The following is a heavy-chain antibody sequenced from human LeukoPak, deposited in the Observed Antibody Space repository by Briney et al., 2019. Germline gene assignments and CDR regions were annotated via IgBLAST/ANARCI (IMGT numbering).Heavy chain of an antibody. V-gene: IGHV5-10-1*01. CDR3: ATIGYCSGGSCYPAPPYFDY. J-gene: IGHJ4*02. D-gene: IGHD2-15*01. CDR2: IDPSDSYT. Sequence: GESLKISCKGSGYSFSSYWISWVRQMPGKGLEWMGRIDPSDSYTNYSPSFQGHVTISADKSISTAYLQWSSLKASDTAMYYCATIGYCSGGSCYPAPPYFDYWGQGTLVTVSS. CDR1: GYSFSSYW.